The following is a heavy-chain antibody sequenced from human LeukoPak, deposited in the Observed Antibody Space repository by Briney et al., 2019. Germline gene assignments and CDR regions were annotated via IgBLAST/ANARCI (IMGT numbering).Heavy chain of an antibody. CDR3: AREVGFGESVFDP. CDR2: IIPIFGTA. Sequence: ASVKGSCKASGGTFSSYAISWVRQAPGQGLEWMGGIIPIFGTANYAQKFQGRVTITADESTSTAYMELSSLRSEDAAVYYCAREVGFGESVFDPWGQGTLVTVSS. CDR1: GGTFSSYA. D-gene: IGHD3-10*01. V-gene: IGHV1-69*13. J-gene: IGHJ5*02.